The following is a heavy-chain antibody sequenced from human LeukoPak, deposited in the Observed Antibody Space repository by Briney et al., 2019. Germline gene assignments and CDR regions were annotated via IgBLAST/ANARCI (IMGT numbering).Heavy chain of an antibody. J-gene: IGHJ5*02. CDR2: ISSSSSYI. D-gene: IGHD6-19*01. V-gene: IGHV3-21*01. CDR3: ARDASGWFDP. CDR1: GFTFSSYS. Sequence: PGGSLRLSCAASGFTFSSYSMNWVRQAPGKGLEWVSSISSSSSYIYYADTVKGRFTISRDNAKNSLYLQMNSLRAEDTAVYYCARDASGWFDPWGQGTLVTVSS.